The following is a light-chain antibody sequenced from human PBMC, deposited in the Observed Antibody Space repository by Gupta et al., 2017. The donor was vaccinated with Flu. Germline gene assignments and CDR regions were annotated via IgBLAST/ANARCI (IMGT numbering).Light chain of an antibody. CDR2: EVN. CDR1: KKY. Sequence: KKYARWCQQHPGKAPVVMFYEVNRRPSGFRERFSGYRSGNTVTLTISGVQVEDEAHYYCSSQADNNTEVFGGGTKLTVL. V-gene: IGLV3-27*01. J-gene: IGLJ2*01. CDR3: SSQADNNTEV.